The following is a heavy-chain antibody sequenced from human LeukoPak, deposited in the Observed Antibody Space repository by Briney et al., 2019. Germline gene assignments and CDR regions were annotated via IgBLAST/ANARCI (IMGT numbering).Heavy chain of an antibody. CDR2: IRYDGSNK. Sequence: GGSLRLSCAASGFTFSSYAMHWVRQAPGKGLEWVAFIRYDGSNKYYADSVKGRFTISRDNSKNTLYLQMNSLRAEDTAVYYCAKDTEGIAPFDPWGQGTLVTVSS. CDR3: AKDTEGIAPFDP. D-gene: IGHD6-13*01. J-gene: IGHJ5*02. CDR1: GFTFSSYA. V-gene: IGHV3-30*02.